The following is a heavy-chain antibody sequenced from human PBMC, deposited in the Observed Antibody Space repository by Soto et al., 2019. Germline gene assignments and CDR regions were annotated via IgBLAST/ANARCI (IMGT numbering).Heavy chain of an antibody. CDR1: GGTFSSYA. J-gene: IGHJ6*02. CDR3: ARDGSSWPNYYYYGMDV. V-gene: IGHV1-69*13. CDR2: IIPIFGTA. D-gene: IGHD6-13*01. Sequence: SVKVSCKASGGTFSSYAISWVRQAPGQGLEWMGGIIPIFGTANYAQKFQGRVTITADESTSTAYMELSSLRSEDTAVYYCARDGSSWPNYYYYGMDVWGQGATVTVSS.